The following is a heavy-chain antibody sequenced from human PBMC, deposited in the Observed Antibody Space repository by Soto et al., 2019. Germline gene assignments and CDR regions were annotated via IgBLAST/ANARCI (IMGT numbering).Heavy chain of an antibody. CDR3: AKETGPQGGFDY. CDR2: ISYDGSNK. J-gene: IGHJ4*02. CDR1: GFTFSSYG. Sequence: QVQLVESGGGVVQPGRSLRLSCAASGFTFSSYGMHWVRQAPGKGLEWVAVISYDGSNKYYGDFVKGRFTISRDSSKNTLYLQMNSLREEDTAVYYCAKETGPQGGFDYWGQGTLVTVSS. D-gene: IGHD3-9*01. V-gene: IGHV3-30*18.